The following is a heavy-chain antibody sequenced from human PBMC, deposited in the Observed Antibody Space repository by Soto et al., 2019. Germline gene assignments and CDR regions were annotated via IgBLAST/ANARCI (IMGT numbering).Heavy chain of an antibody. CDR2: IYYRGTT. J-gene: IGHJ6*03. D-gene: IGHD3-3*01. Sequence: SETLSLTCTVSNASISASSYFWDWIRQPPGKGLEWIGSIYYRGTTYYNPSLKSRVTMSVDTSKNQFSLNLSSVIAADTAVYYCSILDSTIFGVVLDVWGKGTTVTVS. CDR1: NASISASSYF. V-gene: IGHV4-39*07. CDR3: SILDSTIFGVVLDV.